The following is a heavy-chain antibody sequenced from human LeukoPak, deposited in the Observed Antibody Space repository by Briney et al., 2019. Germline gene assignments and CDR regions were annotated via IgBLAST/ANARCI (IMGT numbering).Heavy chain of an antibody. D-gene: IGHD6-13*01. Sequence: ASVKVSCKTSGYTFTDNYLHWVRQVPGQGPEWMGWMFPNNGNTYYAQKFQGRVTMTRDTSINTAYLDLSGLKSDDTAVYYCAREIWYYSQWGQGTLVTVSS. V-gene: IGHV1-2*02. CDR3: AREIWYYSQ. J-gene: IGHJ4*02. CDR1: GYTFTDNY. CDR2: MFPNNGNT.